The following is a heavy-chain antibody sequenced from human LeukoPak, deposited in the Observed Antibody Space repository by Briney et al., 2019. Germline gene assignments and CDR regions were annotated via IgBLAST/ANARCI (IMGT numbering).Heavy chain of an antibody. Sequence: GASVKVSCKASGGTFSSYAISWVRQAPGQGLEWMGGIIPIFGTANYAQKFQGRVTITADKSTSTAYMELSSLRSEDTAVYYCASLGLVTPPFDYWGQGTLVTVSS. D-gene: IGHD3/OR15-3a*01. CDR3: ASLGLVTPPFDY. CDR1: GGTFSSYA. V-gene: IGHV1-69*06. J-gene: IGHJ4*02. CDR2: IIPIFGTA.